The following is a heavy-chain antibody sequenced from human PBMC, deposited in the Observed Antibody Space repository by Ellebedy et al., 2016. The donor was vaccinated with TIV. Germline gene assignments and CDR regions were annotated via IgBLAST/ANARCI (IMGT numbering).Heavy chain of an antibody. CDR3: ASPPSGWYY. CDR2: ISNDGKNK. J-gene: IGHJ4*02. D-gene: IGHD6-19*01. Sequence: GGSLRLSCAASGFTFSNYAMHWVRQAPGKGLEWLGVISNDGKNKHYADSVKGRFTISRDKSKNTLSLQMNSLRAEDTAVYYCASPPSGWYYWGEGTLVTVSS. CDR1: GFTFSNYA. V-gene: IGHV3-30*01.